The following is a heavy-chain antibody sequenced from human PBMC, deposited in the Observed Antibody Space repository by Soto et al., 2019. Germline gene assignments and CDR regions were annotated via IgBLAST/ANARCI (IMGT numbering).Heavy chain of an antibody. D-gene: IGHD3-22*01. CDR1: GGTFSSYA. CDR3: AGGDHDSSGYYSYSDY. CDR2: IIPIFGTT. V-gene: IGHV1-69*01. Sequence: QVQLVQSGAEVKKPGSSVKVSCKASGGTFSSYAISWVRQAPGQGLEWMGGIIPIFGTTNYAQKFQGRVTITADVSTSTAYMELSSLRSEDTAGYDCAGGDHDSSGYYSYSDYWGQGTLVTVSS. J-gene: IGHJ4*02.